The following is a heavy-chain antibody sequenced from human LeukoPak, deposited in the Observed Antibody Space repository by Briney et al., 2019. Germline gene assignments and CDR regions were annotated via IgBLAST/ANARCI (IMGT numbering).Heavy chain of an antibody. CDR2: ITNDGTTI. CDR3: ARLLNYLDSSGNNHDAFDL. CDR1: GISFSSYV. D-gene: IGHD3-22*01. Sequence: GGSLRLSCAASGISFSSYVMNWVRQAPGKGPEWLAYITNDGTTIYYADSVKGRFTISRDNAKKSLFLQMSSLRADDTAVYYCARLLNYLDSSGNNHDAFDLWGQGTMVTVSS. V-gene: IGHV3-48*01. J-gene: IGHJ3*01.